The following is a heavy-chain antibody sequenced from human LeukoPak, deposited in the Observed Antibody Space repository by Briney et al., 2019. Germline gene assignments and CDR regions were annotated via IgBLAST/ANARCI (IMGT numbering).Heavy chain of an antibody. Sequence: SVKVSCKASGGTFSSYAISWVRQAPGQGLEWMGRIIPIFGTANYAQKFQGRVTITTDESTSTAYMELSSLRSEDTAVYYCARQGDGGYYFDYWGQGTLVTVSS. CDR2: IIPIFGTA. V-gene: IGHV1-69*05. CDR3: ARQGDGGYYFDY. J-gene: IGHJ4*02. D-gene: IGHD5-24*01. CDR1: GGTFSSYA.